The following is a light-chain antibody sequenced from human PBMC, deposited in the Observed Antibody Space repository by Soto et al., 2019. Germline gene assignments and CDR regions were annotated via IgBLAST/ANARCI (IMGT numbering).Light chain of an antibody. Sequence: QSALTQPPSASGSPGQSVTISCTGTSSDVGGYNYVSWYQQHPGKAPKLMIYEVSKRPSGVPDRFSGSQSGNTASLTVSGLQAEDEADYYCSSYAGRLYVFVTGTKLTVL. J-gene: IGLJ1*01. CDR1: SSDVGGYNY. V-gene: IGLV2-8*01. CDR3: SSYAGRLYV. CDR2: EVS.